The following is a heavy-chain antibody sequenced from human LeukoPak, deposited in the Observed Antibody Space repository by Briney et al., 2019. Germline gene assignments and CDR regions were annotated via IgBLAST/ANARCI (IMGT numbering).Heavy chain of an antibody. CDR2: VRYDGSNK. D-gene: IGHD1-14*01. CDR1: GFTFSSYG. V-gene: IGHV3-30*02. J-gene: IGHJ4*02. Sequence: GGSLRLSCAASGFTFSSYGMHWVRQAPGKGLEWVAFVRYDGSNKYYSDSVKGRFTISRDNSKNTLFLQVNSLRPEDTAVYYCAKDLRIIEHDYWGQGTLVTVSS. CDR3: AKDLRIIEHDY.